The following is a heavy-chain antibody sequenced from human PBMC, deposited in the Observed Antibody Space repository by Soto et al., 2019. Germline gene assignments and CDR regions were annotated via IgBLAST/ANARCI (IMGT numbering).Heavy chain of an antibody. Sequence: SGPTLVNPTQTLTLTCTLSGVSLSTSTVDVGWIRQPPGKALEWLALIYWDDDKRYNPSLESRLTITQDTSKNQVVLIMTNMDVADTATYYCAHRHRGDSDGGYYPLKFDYWGQGTLVTVSS. CDR2: IYWDDDK. CDR1: GVSLSTSTVD. J-gene: IGHJ4*02. V-gene: IGHV2-5*02. D-gene: IGHD5-18*01. CDR3: AHRHRGDSDGGYYPLKFDY.